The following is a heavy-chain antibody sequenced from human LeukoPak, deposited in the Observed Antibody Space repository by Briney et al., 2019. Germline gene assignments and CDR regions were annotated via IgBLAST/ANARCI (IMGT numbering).Heavy chain of an antibody. CDR1: GISFSSYG. CDR3: ARGRGYSYGDDAFDI. J-gene: IGHJ3*02. D-gene: IGHD5-18*01. V-gene: IGHV3-33*01. Sequence: GRSLRLSCAASGISFSSYGMYWVRQAPGKGLEWVAVIWYDGSNKYYADSVEGRFTISRDNSKNTLYLQMNSLRAEDTAVYYCARGRGYSYGDDAFDIWGQGTKVTVSS. CDR2: IWYDGSNK.